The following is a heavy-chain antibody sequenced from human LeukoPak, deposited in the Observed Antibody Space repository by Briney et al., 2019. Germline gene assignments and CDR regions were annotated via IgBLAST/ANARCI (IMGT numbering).Heavy chain of an antibody. D-gene: IGHD2-2*01. J-gene: IGHJ4*02. Sequence: SSETLSLTCTVSGGSISSGTYYWGWIRQPPGKGLQWIGSVYYSGSTYYNPSLQSRVTISVDTSKNQFSLKLSSVTAADTAVYYCARRTETFTDYWGQGTLVTVSS. V-gene: IGHV4-39*01. CDR3: ARRTETFTDY. CDR1: GGSISSGTYY. CDR2: VYYSGST.